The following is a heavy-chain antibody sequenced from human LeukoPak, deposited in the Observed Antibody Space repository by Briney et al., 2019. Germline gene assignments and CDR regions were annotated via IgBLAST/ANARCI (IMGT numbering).Heavy chain of an antibody. Sequence: SETLSLTCTVSGGSISSYYWSWIRQPPGKGLEWIGYIYYSGSTNYNPSLKSRVTISVDTSKNQFSLKLSSVTAADTAVYYCARQLRFLEWSPPAFDIWGQGTMVTVSS. V-gene: IGHV4-59*01. D-gene: IGHD3-3*01. CDR1: GGSISSYY. CDR3: ARQLRFLEWSPPAFDI. J-gene: IGHJ3*02. CDR2: IYYSGST.